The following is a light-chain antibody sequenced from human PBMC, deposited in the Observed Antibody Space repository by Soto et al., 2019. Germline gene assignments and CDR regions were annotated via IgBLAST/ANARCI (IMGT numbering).Light chain of an antibody. Sequence: QSALTQPASVSGSPGQSITISCTGTSSDVGGYNYVAWYQQHPGKVPRLMIYEVSNRPSGASNRFSGSKSGSTASLTISGLQAEDEADYYCISYTSSSTSYVFGTGTKV. J-gene: IGLJ1*01. CDR2: EVS. CDR1: SSDVGGYNY. V-gene: IGLV2-14*01. CDR3: ISYTSSSTSYV.